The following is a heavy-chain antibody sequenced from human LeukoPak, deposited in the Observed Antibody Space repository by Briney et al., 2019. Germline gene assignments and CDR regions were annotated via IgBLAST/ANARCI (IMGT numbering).Heavy chain of an antibody. CDR1: GFTFRNYA. CDR2: VGGDDAT. CDR3: AKDSRSRNGVYDPFDI. J-gene: IGHJ3*02. Sequence: GGSLRLSCAASGFTFRNYAMTWIRQAPGKGLEWVAVVGGDDATFYRDSVKGRFTISRDNSKNTLSLQMNSLRLEDTAVYYCAKDSRSRNGVYDPFDIWGQGTVVTVSS. D-gene: IGHD2-8*01. V-gene: IGHV3-23*01.